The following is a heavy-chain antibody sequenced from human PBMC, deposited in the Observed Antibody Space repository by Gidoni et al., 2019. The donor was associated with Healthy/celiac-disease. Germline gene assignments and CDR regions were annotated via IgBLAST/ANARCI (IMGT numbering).Heavy chain of an antibody. V-gene: IGHV1-69*06. J-gene: IGHJ6*03. CDR2: IIPLFGTA. Sequence: QVQLVQSGAEVKKPGSSVKVSCKASGGTFSSYAISWVRQAPGQGLEWMGGIIPLFGTANYAQKCQGRVTITADKSTSTGYMELSSLRSEDTAGYYCARDWGGYCSSTSCYRYPDYYYYMDVGGKGTTVTVSS. CDR1: GGTFSSYA. D-gene: IGHD2-2*01. CDR3: ARDWGGYCSSTSCYRYPDYYYYMDV.